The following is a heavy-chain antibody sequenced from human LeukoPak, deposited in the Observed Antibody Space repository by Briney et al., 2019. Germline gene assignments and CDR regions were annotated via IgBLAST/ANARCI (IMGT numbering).Heavy chain of an antibody. CDR2: IYTSGST. CDR1: GGSISSYY. J-gene: IGHJ6*03. Sequence: PSETLSLTCTVSGGSISSYYWSWIRQPAGKGLEWIGRIYTSGSTNYNPSLKSRVTISVDTSKNQFSLKLSSVTAADTAVYYCARETPGYCSGGSCHYYYYYYMDVWGKGTTVTVSS. V-gene: IGHV4-4*07. D-gene: IGHD2-15*01. CDR3: ARETPGYCSGGSCHYYYYYYMDV.